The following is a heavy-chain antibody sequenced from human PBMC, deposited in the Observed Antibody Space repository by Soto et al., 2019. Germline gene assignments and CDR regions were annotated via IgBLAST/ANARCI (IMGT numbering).Heavy chain of an antibody. V-gene: IGHV1-58*01. CDR2: IVVGSGNT. CDR3: AAVGLGYCSGGSCYPPY. D-gene: IGHD2-15*01. J-gene: IGHJ4*02. CDR1: GFTFTSSA. Sequence: SVKVSCKASGFTFTSSAVQWVRQARGQRLEWIGWIVVGSGNTNYAQKFQERVTITRDMSTSTAYMELSSLRSEDTAVYYCAAVGLGYCSGGSCYPPYWSQGTLVTVSS.